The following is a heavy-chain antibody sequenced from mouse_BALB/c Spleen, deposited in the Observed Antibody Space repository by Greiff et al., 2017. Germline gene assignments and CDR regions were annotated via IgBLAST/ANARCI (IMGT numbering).Heavy chain of an antibody. CDR1: GFTFSDYY. CDR2: ISDGGSYT. J-gene: IGHJ3*01. Sequence: EVMLVESGGGLVKPGGSLKLSCAASGFTFSDYYMYWVRQTPEKRLEWVATISDGGSYTYYPDSVKGRFTISRDNAKNNLYLQMSSLKSEDTAMYYCARGGLRAWFAYWGQGTLVTVSA. V-gene: IGHV5-4*02. CDR3: ARGGLRAWFAY. D-gene: IGHD2-4*01.